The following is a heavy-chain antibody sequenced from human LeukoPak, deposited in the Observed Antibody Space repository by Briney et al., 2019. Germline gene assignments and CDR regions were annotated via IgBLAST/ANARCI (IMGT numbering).Heavy chain of an antibody. V-gene: IGHV1-2*02. CDR2: INPNSGGT. D-gene: IGHD5-18*01. CDR3: ARDIVMVTYWFDP. CDR1: GYTFTGNH. Sequence: GASVKVSCKASGYTFTGNHMHWVRQAPGQGLEWMGWINPNSGGTNYAQKFQGRVIMTRDTSISTAYMELSRLGSDDTAVYYCARDIVMVTYWFDPWGQGTLVTVSS. J-gene: IGHJ5*02.